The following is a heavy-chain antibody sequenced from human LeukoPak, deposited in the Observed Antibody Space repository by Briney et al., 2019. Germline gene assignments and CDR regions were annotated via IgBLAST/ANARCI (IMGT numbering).Heavy chain of an antibody. D-gene: IGHD3-3*01. J-gene: IGHJ3*02. Sequence: GRSLRLSCAASGFTFSSYGMHWVRQAPGKGLEWVAVIWYDGSNKYYADSVKGRFTISRDNSKNTLYLQMNSLRAEDTAVYYCARRITIFGVGPHFDIWGQGTMVTVSS. V-gene: IGHV3-33*01. CDR3: ARRITIFGVGPHFDI. CDR1: GFTFSSYG. CDR2: IWYDGSNK.